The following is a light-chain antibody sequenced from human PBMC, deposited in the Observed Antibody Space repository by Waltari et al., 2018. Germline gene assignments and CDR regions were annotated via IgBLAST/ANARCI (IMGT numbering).Light chain of an antibody. CDR2: GAS. J-gene: IGKJ5*01. V-gene: IGKV3-15*01. Sequence: EIVMTQSPATLSVSPGETATLSCRASQSVSSNLAWYQQKAGQGPRLLIFGASTRATAIPPRFSGSGSGTEFTLTISGLHSEDFAVYYCQQYNDWVTFGQGTRLDIK. CDR3: QQYNDWVT. CDR1: QSVSSN.